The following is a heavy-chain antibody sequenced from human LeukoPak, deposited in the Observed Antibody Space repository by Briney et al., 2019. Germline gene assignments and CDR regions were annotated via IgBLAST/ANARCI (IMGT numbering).Heavy chain of an antibody. CDR1: GGTFSSYD. D-gene: IGHD6-13*01. J-gene: IGHJ4*02. CDR2: IIPIFGTA. V-gene: IGHV1-69*01. CDR3: ARDLVAAAGHQYFEY. Sequence: AASVTLTCKVSGGTFSSYDISWVHQAPGQGLEWMGGIIPIFGTANYAQKFQGRVTITADESTSTAYMELSSLRSEDTAVYYCARDLVAAAGHQYFEYWGQGT.